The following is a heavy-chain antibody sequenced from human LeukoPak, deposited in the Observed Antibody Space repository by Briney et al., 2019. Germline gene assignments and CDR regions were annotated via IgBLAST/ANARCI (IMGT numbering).Heavy chain of an antibody. Sequence: GGSLRLSCAASGFTFSSYSMNWVRQAPGKGLEWVAVMSHDGSNEYYGDSVKGRVTISRDNSKNTLFLQMHSLRAEDTATYYCARRGSSGCFDFWGQGTLVTVSS. CDR1: GFTFSSYS. D-gene: IGHD6-19*01. J-gene: IGHJ4*02. V-gene: IGHV3-30*03. CDR3: ARRGSSGCFDF. CDR2: MSHDGSNE.